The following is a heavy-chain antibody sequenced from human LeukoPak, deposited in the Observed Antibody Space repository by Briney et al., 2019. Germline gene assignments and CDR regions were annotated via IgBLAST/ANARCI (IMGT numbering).Heavy chain of an antibody. Sequence: SETLSLTCAVSGGSISSSNWWSWVRQPPGKGLEWIGEIYHSGSANYNPSLKSRVTISVDKSKNQFSLKLSSVTAADTAVYYCARDTYSSSWYRWFDPWGQGTLVTVSS. CDR3: ARDTYSSSWYRWFDP. CDR2: IYHSGSA. D-gene: IGHD6-13*01. CDR1: GGSISSSNW. V-gene: IGHV4-4*02. J-gene: IGHJ5*02.